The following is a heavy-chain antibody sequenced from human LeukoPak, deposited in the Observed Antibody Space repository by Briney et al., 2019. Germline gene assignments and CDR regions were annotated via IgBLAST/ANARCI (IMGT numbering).Heavy chain of an antibody. CDR3: AKNYRHSSSSLYFDY. V-gene: IGHV3-48*01. CDR2: ISSSSSTI. CDR1: GFTFSSYS. D-gene: IGHD6-6*01. Sequence: PGGSLRLSCAASGFTFSSYSMNWVRQAPGKGLEWVSYISSSSSTIYYADSVKGRFTISRDNANNSLYLQMNSLRAEDTAVYYCAKNYRHSSSSLYFDYWGQGTLVTVSS. J-gene: IGHJ4*02.